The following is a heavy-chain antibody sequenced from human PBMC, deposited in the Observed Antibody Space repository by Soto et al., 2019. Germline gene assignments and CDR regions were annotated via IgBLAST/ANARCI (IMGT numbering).Heavy chain of an antibody. J-gene: IGHJ6*02. CDR1: GDSVSSNSAA. V-gene: IGHV6-1*01. Sequence: PSQTLSLTCAISGDSVSSNSAAWNWIRQSPSRGLEWLGRTYYRSKWYNDYAVSVKSRITINPDTSKNQFSLQLNSVTPEDTAVYYCARLNYGGNSPAHYGMDVWGQGTTVTVSS. CDR2: TYYRSKWYN. CDR3: ARLNYGGNSPAHYGMDV. D-gene: IGHD2-21*02.